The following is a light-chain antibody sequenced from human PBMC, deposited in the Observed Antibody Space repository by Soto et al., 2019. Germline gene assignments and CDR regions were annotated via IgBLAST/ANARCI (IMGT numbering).Light chain of an antibody. J-gene: IGLJ1*01. CDR3: CSYALSSTYV. Sequence: QSVLTQPASVSGSPGQSITISCTGTSSDVGTDNLVSWYQQHPGKAPKLMIFEGSKRPSGVSNRFSGSKSGNTASLTISGLQAEDEADYYSCSYALSSTYVFGTGTKLTVL. V-gene: IGLV2-23*01. CDR2: EGS. CDR1: SSDVGTDNL.